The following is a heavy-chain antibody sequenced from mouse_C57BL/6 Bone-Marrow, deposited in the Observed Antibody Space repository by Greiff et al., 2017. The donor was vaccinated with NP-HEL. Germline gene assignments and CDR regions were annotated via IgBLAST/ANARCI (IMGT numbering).Heavy chain of an antibody. J-gene: IGHJ4*01. Sequence: EVQLVESGGGLVQPKGSLKLSCAASGFSFNTYAMNWVRQAPGKGLEWVARIRSKSNNYATYYADSVKDRFTISRDDSESMLYLQMNNLKTEDTAMYYCVSRQGYAMDYWGQGTSVTVSS. D-gene: IGHD3-2*01. V-gene: IGHV10-1*01. CDR1: GFSFNTYA. CDR3: VSRQGYAMDY. CDR2: IRSKSNNYAT.